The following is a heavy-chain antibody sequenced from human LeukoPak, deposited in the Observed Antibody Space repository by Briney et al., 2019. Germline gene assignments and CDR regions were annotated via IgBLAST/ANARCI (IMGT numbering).Heavy chain of an antibody. CDR3: AREGGSYHKLDY. CDR1: GYTFTGYY. CDR2: INPNSGGT. Sequence: GASVKVSCKASGYTFTGYYMHWVRQAPGQGLEWMGWINPNSGGTSYAQKFQGRVTMTRDTSISTAYMELSRLRSDDTAVYYCAREGGSYHKLDYWGQGTLVTVSS. J-gene: IGHJ4*02. V-gene: IGHV1-2*02. D-gene: IGHD1-26*01.